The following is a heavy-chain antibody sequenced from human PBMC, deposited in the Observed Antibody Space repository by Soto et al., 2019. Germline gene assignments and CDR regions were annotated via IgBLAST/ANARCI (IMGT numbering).Heavy chain of an antibody. Sequence: TGGSLRLSCAASGFTFSSYWMHWVRQAPGKGLVWVSRIKSDGSSTTYADSVKGRFTTSRDNAKNTLYLQMNSLRAEDTAVYYCARGQFRDAFDIWGQGTMVTVSS. V-gene: IGHV3-74*01. CDR3: ARGQFRDAFDI. J-gene: IGHJ3*02. CDR1: GFTFSSYW. CDR2: IKSDGSST.